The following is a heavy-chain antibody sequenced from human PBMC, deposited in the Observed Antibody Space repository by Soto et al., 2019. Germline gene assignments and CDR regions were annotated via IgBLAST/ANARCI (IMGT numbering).Heavy chain of an antibody. CDR3: GRGPGGFGNSSLDY. Sequence: QVQLQESGPGLVKPSETLSLSCGVSGGSISQYYWSWIRQPAGKGLEWIGRIYSGGSTNYNPSLEGRVPMSGDPPKNKFPLKLSSVAAADTAVYYCGRGPGGFGNSSLDYGGQGTLVTFSS. CDR1: GGSISQYY. CDR2: IYSGGST. D-gene: IGHD3-10*01. J-gene: IGHJ4*02. V-gene: IGHV4-4*07.